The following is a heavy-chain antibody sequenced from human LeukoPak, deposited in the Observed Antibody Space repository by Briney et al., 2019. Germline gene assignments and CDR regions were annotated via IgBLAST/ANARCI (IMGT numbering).Heavy chain of an antibody. CDR3: ARDGYCSGGSCYFIAVAGDY. D-gene: IGHD2-15*01. Sequence: GASVNVSCKASGYTFTCYGISWVGQAAGQGVGWMGWINDYNGNTNYAQKLQGRVTMTTDTSTSTAYMELRILRSDDTAVYYCARDGYCSGGSCYFIAVAGDYWGQGTLVTVSS. CDR1: GYTFTCYG. V-gene: IGHV1-18*01. J-gene: IGHJ4*02. CDR2: INDYNGNT.